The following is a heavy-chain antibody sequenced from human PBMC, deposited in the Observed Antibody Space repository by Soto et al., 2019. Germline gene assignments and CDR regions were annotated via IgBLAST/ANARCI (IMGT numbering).Heavy chain of an antibody. CDR2: ISGSGGST. CDR1: GFTFSSYA. Sequence: GGSLRLSCAASGFTFSSYAMSGVRQAPGKGLEWVSAISGSGGSTYYADSVKGRFTISRDNSKNMLYLQMNSLRAEDTAVYYCAKDLARATVTTAFDYWGQGTLVTVSS. J-gene: IGHJ4*02. CDR3: AKDLARATVTTAFDY. D-gene: IGHD4-17*01. V-gene: IGHV3-23*01.